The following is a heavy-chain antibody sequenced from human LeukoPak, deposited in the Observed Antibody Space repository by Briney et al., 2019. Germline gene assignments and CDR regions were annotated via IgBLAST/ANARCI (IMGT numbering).Heavy chain of an antibody. CDR1: GGSISSSSYY. V-gene: IGHV4-39*07. Sequence: SETLSLTCTVSGGSISSSSYYWGWIRQPPGKGLEWIGSIYYSGSTYYNPSLKSRVTISVDTSKNQFSLKLSSVTAADTAVYYCARGIAAARDAFDIWGQGTMVTVSS. CDR3: ARGIAAARDAFDI. J-gene: IGHJ3*02. CDR2: IYYSGST. D-gene: IGHD6-13*01.